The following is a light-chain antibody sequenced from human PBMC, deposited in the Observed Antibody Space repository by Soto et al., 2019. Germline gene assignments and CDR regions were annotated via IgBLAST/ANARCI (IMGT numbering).Light chain of an antibody. J-gene: IGKJ1*01. CDR1: QGISSY. Sequence: AIRMTQSPSSLSASTGDRVTITCRASQGISSYLAWYQQKPGKAPKLLIYAASTLQSGVPSRFSGSGSGTAFTPTITCPQSEDFATYYCQPYYSYPPWTFGQGTPVQIK. CDR2: AAS. V-gene: IGKV1-8*01. CDR3: QPYYSYPPWT.